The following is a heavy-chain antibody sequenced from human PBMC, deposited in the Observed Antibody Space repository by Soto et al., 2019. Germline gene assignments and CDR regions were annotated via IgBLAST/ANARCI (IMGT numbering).Heavy chain of an antibody. CDR1: GFTFSSYW. J-gene: IGHJ6*02. Sequence: GGSLRLSCAASGFTFSSYWMHWVRQAPGKGLVWVSRINSDGSSTSYADSVKGRFTISRDNAKNTLYLQMNSLRAEDTAVYYCARDRIAAAGLNYYYYGMDVWGQGTTVTVSS. D-gene: IGHD6-13*01. CDR2: INSDGSST. CDR3: ARDRIAAAGLNYYYYGMDV. V-gene: IGHV3-74*01.